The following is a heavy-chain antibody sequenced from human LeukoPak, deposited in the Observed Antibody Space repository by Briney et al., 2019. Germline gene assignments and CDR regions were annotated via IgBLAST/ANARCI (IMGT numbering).Heavy chain of an antibody. Sequence: SETLSLTCTVSGGSISSSNWWSWVRQPPGKGLEWIGEIYHSGSTNYNPSLKSRVTISVDKSKNQFSLKLSSVTAADTAVYYCARDQTFRGYTCGSPFEFWGQGTLVTVSS. J-gene: IGHJ4*02. CDR3: ARDQTFRGYTCGSPFEF. CDR1: GGSISSSNW. D-gene: IGHD5-18*01. V-gene: IGHV4-4*02. CDR2: IYHSGST.